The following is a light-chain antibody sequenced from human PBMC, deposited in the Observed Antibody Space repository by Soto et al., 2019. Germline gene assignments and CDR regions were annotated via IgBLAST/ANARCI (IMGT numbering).Light chain of an antibody. Sequence: EIVLTQSPATLSLSPGERATLSCRASQSVSSYLAWYQQKPGQAPRLLIYDASNRATGVPARFSGSGSGTDFTLTNSSLEPEDFAVYYCQQLKAFGHGTKVDIK. CDR2: DAS. CDR1: QSVSSY. V-gene: IGKV3-11*01. CDR3: QQLKA. J-gene: IGKJ3*01.